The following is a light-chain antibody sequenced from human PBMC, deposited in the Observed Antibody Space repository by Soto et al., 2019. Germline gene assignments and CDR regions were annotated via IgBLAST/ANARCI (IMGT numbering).Light chain of an antibody. Sequence: EIVMTQSPATLSVSPGERATLSCRASQSISSNLAWYQQKPGQAPRLLMFRTSSRATGFPARFSGSGSGTEFNLTISSLQSEDFGVYYCQQYNNWPFSFGPGTRLEIK. CDR2: RTS. CDR3: QQYNNWPFS. CDR1: QSISSN. J-gene: IGKJ5*01. V-gene: IGKV3-15*01.